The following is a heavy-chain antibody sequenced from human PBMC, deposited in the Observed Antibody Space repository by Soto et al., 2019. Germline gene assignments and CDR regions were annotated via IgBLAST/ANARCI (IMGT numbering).Heavy chain of an antibody. CDR1: GYTFTGYY. V-gene: IGHV1-2*04. Sequence: ASVKVSCKASGYTFTGYYMHWVRQAPGQGLEWMGWINPNSGGTNCAKKFQGWVTRTRDTSISTAYMELSRLRSDDTAVYYCARVKAAAGKYYYYGMDVWGQGTTVTVSS. D-gene: IGHD6-13*01. CDR2: INPNSGGT. J-gene: IGHJ6*02. CDR3: ARVKAAAGKYYYYGMDV.